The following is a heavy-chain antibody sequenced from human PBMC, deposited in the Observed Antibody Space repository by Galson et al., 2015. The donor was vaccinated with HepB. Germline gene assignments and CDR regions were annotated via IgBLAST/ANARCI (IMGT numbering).Heavy chain of an antibody. Sequence: SVKVSCKASGGTFSSYAISWVRQAPGQGLEWMGGIIPIFGTANYAQKFQGRVTITADESTSTAYMELSSLRSEDTAVYYCARDKGGTVTTYYYYYGMDVWGQGTTVTVSS. CDR3: ARDKGGTVTTYYYYYGMDV. CDR1: GGTFSSYA. J-gene: IGHJ6*02. D-gene: IGHD4-17*01. CDR2: IIPIFGTA. V-gene: IGHV1-69*13.